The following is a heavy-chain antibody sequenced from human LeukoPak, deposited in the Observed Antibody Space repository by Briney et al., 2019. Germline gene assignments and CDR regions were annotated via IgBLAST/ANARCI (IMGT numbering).Heavy chain of an antibody. J-gene: IGHJ4*02. CDR3: ARGTLTYYYGSGDEPDY. V-gene: IGHV4-61*02. Sequence: PSETLSLTCTVSGGSISSGSYYWRWLRQPAGKGLEWIGRIYTSGSTNYNPSRKSRVTISVDTSKNQFSLKLSSVTAADTAVYYCARGTLTYYYGSGDEPDYWGQGTLVTVSS. D-gene: IGHD3-10*01. CDR1: GGSISSGSYY. CDR2: IYTSGST.